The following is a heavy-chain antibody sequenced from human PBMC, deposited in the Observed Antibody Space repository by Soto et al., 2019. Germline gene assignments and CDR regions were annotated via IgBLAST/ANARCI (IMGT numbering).Heavy chain of an antibody. D-gene: IGHD3-16*01. Sequence: EVQLVESGGGVVQPGGSLRLSCAASGFSFSTWMHWVRQAPGKGLEWLSRINSDGSSISYADSVKGRFTVSRDNAKNTLYMQINSLTSEDTAVYYCTSGARGDGNFDYWGQGVLLTVSS. J-gene: IGHJ4*02. V-gene: IGHV3-74*01. CDR2: INSDGSSI. CDR3: TSGARGDGNFDY. CDR1: GFSFSTW.